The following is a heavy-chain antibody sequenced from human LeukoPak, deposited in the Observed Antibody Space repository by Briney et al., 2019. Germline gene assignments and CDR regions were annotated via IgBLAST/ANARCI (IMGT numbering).Heavy chain of an antibody. CDR3: ARVYDFWSGYLVDP. J-gene: IGHJ5*02. D-gene: IGHD3-3*01. CDR1: GGSISSGDYY. CDR2: IYYSGST. V-gene: IGHV4-30-4*08. Sequence: SLTXTVSGGSISSGDYYWSWIRQPPGKGLEWIGYIYYSGSTYYNPSLKSRVTISVDTSKNQFSLKPSSVTAADTAVYYYARVYDFWSGYLVDPWGQGTLVTVSS.